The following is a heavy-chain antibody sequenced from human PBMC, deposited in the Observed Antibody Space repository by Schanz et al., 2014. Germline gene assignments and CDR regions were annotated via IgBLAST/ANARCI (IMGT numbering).Heavy chain of an antibody. D-gene: IGHD6-13*01. CDR2: IYYSGST. J-gene: IGHJ4*02. V-gene: IGHV4-59*12. Sequence: QVQLQESGPGLVKPSETLSLTCTVSGGSISASYWGWIRQPPGKGLEWIAYIYYSGSTNYNPSLKSRVTISVATSKNQFSLMLGSVTAADTAVYYCARAAGPVDYWGQGTLVTVSS. CDR1: GGSISASY. CDR3: ARAAGPVDY.